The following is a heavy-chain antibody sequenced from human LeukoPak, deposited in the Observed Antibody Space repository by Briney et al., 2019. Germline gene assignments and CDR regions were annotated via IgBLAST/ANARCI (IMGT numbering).Heavy chain of an antibody. J-gene: IGHJ4*02. V-gene: IGHV3-48*01. CDR1: GFTFSSYS. CDR2: ISSSSSTI. CDR3: ARVRAVVAAIPTPYFDY. D-gene: IGHD2-15*01. Sequence: GGSLRLSCAASGFTFSSYSMNWVRQAPGKGLEWVPYISSSSSTIYYADSVKGRFTISRDNAKNSLYLQMNSLRAEDTAVYYCARVRAVVAAIPTPYFDYWGQGTLDTVSS.